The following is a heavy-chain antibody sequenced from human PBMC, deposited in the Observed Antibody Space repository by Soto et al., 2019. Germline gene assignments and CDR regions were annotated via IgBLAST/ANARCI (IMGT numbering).Heavy chain of an antibody. CDR2: INHSGST. V-gene: IGHV4-34*01. Sequence: PSETLSLTCAVYGGSFSGYYWSWIRQPPGKGLEWIGEINHSGSTNYNPSLKSRVTISVDTSKNQFSLKLSSVTAADTAVYYCARFRVRPIRGFDYWGQGTLVTVSS. J-gene: IGHJ4*02. D-gene: IGHD3-10*01. CDR3: ARFRVRPIRGFDY. CDR1: GGSFSGYY.